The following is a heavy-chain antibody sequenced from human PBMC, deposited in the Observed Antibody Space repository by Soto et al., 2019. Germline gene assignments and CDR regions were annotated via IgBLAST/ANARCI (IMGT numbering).Heavy chain of an antibody. D-gene: IGHD4-17*01. CDR3: ARSPTTVVTVNWFDP. J-gene: IGHJ5*02. CDR2: IYYSGST. Sequence: SETLSLTCTVSGGSISSGGYYWSWIRQHPGKGLEWIGYIYYSGSTYYNPSLKSRVTISVDTSKNQFSLKLSSVTAADTAVYYCARSPTTVVTVNWFDPWGQGTLVTAPQ. V-gene: IGHV4-31*03. CDR1: GGSISSGGYY.